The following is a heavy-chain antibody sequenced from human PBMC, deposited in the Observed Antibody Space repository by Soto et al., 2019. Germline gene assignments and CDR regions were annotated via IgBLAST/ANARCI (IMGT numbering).Heavy chain of an antibody. V-gene: IGHV3-30-3*01. D-gene: IGHD2-15*01. J-gene: IGHJ6*02. CDR1: GFTFSSYA. CDR2: ISYDGSNK. CDR3: ARLGGYCSGGSCPYGMDV. Sequence: VGSLRLSCAASGFTFSSYAMHWVRQAPGKGLEWVAVISYDGSNKYYADSVKGRFTISRDNAKNSLYLQMNSLRAEDTAVYYCARLGGYCSGGSCPYGMDVWGQGTTVTVSS.